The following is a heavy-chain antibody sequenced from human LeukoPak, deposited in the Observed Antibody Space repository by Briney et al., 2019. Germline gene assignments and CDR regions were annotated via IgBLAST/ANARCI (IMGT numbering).Heavy chain of an antibody. CDR3: ARDGDYYGPRLDY. J-gene: IGHJ4*02. V-gene: IGHV1-2*02. D-gene: IGHD3-10*01. CDR2: INPNSGGT. Sequence: VASVKVSCKASGYTFTGHYMHWVRQAPGQGLEWMGWINPNSGGTNYAQKFQGRVTMTRDTSISTAYMELSRLRSDDTAVYYCARDGDYYGPRLDYWGQGTLVTVSS. CDR1: GYTFTGHY.